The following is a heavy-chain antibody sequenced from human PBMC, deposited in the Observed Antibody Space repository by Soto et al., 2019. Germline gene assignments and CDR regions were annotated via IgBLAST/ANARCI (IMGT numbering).Heavy chain of an antibody. J-gene: IGHJ4*02. CDR1: GYTFTSYA. Sequence: QVQLVQSGAEVKKPGASVKASCKASGYTFTSYAMHWVRQAPGQRLEWMGWINAGNGNTKYSQKFQGRVTITRDTSASTAYMELSSLRSEDTAVYYCARGELWFGELFYYFDYWGQGTLVTVSS. CDR2: INAGNGNT. CDR3: ARGELWFGELFYYFDY. D-gene: IGHD3-10*01. V-gene: IGHV1-3*01.